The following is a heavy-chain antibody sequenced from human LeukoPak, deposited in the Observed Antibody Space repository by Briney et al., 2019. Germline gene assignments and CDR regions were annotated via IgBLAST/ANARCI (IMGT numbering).Heavy chain of an antibody. D-gene: IGHD3-3*01. CDR1: GGTFSSYA. Sequence: SVKVSCKASGGTFSSYAISWVRQAPGQGLEWMGGIIPIFGTANYAQKFQGRVTITADESTSTAYMELSSLRSEDTAVYYCATSPRSLEWSGPLHPWGQGTLVTVSS. V-gene: IGHV1-69*13. J-gene: IGHJ5*02. CDR3: ATSPRSLEWSGPLHP. CDR2: IIPIFGTA.